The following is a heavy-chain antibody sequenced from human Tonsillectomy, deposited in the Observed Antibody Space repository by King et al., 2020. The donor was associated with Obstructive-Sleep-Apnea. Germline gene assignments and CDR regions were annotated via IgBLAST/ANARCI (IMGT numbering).Heavy chain of an antibody. V-gene: IGHV2-5*02. CDR2: IYWDDDK. D-gene: IGHD1-1*01. J-gene: IGHJ3*02. CDR3: AHRERGDAFDI. Sequence: ITLKESGPTLVKPTQTLTLTCTFSGFSLSTSGVGVGCIRQPPGKALEWLALIYWDDDKRYSPSLKSRLTVTKDTPKNQVVLTMTNMDPVDTATYYCAHRERGDAFDIWGQGTMVTVSS. CDR1: GFSLSTSGVG.